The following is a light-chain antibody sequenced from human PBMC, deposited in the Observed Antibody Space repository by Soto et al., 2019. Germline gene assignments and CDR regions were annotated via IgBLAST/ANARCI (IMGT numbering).Light chain of an antibody. Sequence: EIVLTQSPGTLSLSPGERATLSCRASQTISSSFLAWYQQKPGQAPRLLIYRAYRRAPGIPDRFSGSGSWTDFTLTIRRLEPEDFAVYYCQQFGSSPLYTFGPGTKVEIK. CDR3: QQFGSSPLYT. V-gene: IGKV3-20*01. CDR2: RAY. J-gene: IGKJ3*01. CDR1: QTISSSF.